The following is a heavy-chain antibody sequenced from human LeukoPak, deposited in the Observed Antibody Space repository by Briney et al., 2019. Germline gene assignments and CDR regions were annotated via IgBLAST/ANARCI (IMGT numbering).Heavy chain of an antibody. V-gene: IGHV3-33*06. CDR1: GFTFSSYG. CDR3: AKDIRNDILTGYSGDYYMDV. D-gene: IGHD3-9*01. Sequence: PGGSLRLSCAASGFTFSSYGMHWVRQAPGKGLEWVAVIWYDGSNKYHADSVKGRFTISRDNSKNTLYLQMNSLRAEDTAVYYCAKDIRNDILTGYSGDYYMDVWGKGTTVTVSS. CDR2: IWYDGSNK. J-gene: IGHJ6*03.